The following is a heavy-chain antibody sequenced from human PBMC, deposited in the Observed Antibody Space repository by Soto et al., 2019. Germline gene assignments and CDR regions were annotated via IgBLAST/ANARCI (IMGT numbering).Heavy chain of an antibody. CDR1: GGSINSSSNY. CDR3: ARHTIVAGVGRSAFDV. Sequence: SETLSLTCSVSGGSINSSSNYWGWIRQTPGRGLEWIGSVYNSGFTHYTPSLKSRVTISVDTPKNQFSLKLTSVSAADTTVYYCARHTIVAGVGRSAFDVRDQRTLVTVSS. D-gene: IGHD6-19*01. J-gene: IGHJ3*01. V-gene: IGHV4-39*01. CDR2: VYNSGFT.